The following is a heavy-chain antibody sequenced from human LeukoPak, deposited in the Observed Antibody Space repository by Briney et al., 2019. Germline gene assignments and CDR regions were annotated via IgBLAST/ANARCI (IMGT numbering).Heavy chain of an antibody. CDR1: GGTFSSYA. J-gene: IGHJ4*02. CDR3: ARDLKVSSSWYFDY. Sequence: ASVKVSFKASGGTFSSYAISWVRQAPGQGLEWMGGIIPIFGTANYAQKFQGRVTITTDESTSTAYMELSSLRSEDTAVYYCARDLKVSSSWYFDYWGQGTLVTVSS. D-gene: IGHD6-13*01. CDR2: IIPIFGTA. V-gene: IGHV1-69*05.